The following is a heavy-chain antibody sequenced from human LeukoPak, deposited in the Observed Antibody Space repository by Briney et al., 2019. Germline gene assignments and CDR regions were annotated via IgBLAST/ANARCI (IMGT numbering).Heavy chain of an antibody. J-gene: IGHJ4*02. D-gene: IGHD3-3*01. Sequence: SETLSLTCTVSGGSISSHYWSWIRQPPGKGLEWIGYIYYSGSTNYNPSLKSRVTISVDTSKNQFSLKLRSVTAADTAVYYCARGAGSDFWSGYYRDYFDYWGQGTLVTVSS. CDR2: IYYSGST. V-gene: IGHV4-59*11. CDR3: ARGAGSDFWSGYYRDYFDY. CDR1: GGSISSHY.